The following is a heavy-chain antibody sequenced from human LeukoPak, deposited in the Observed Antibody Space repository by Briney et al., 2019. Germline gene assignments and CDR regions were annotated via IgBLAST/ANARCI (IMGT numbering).Heavy chain of an antibody. D-gene: IGHD1/OR15-1a*01. J-gene: IGHJ4*02. V-gene: IGHV3-23*01. CDR1: GFTFTTYA. CDR2: IANGGGSA. Sequence: GGSLRLSCAASGFTFTTYAMSWVRLAPGKGLEWVSTIANGGGSAYYADSVKGRFTISRDNSKNTLYLQMNSLRAEDMAVYYCAKSHSVEQRGYFDYWGQGTLVTVSS. CDR3: AKSHSVEQRGYFDY.